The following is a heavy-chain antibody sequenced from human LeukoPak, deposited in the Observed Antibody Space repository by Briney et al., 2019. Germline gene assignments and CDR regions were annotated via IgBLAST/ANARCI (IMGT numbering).Heavy chain of an antibody. CDR3: ARRWVVPAAIHGVYYYYGMDV. CDR2: IKQDGSEK. D-gene: IGHD2-2*02. V-gene: IGHV3-7*01. CDR1: GFTFSTYA. Sequence: GGSLRLSCAASGFTFSTYAVNWVRQAPGKGLEWVANIKQDGSEKYYVDSVKGRFTISRDNAKNSLYLQMNSLRAEDTAVYYCARRWVVPAAIHGVYYYYGMDVWGQGTTVTVSS. J-gene: IGHJ6*02.